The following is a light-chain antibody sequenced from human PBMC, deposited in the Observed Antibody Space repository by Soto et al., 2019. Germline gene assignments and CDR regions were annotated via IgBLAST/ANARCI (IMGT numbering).Light chain of an antibody. CDR3: QQYGSSPLT. CDR1: QSVTTQ. V-gene: IGKV3-20*01. Sequence: IVLTQSPGTLSLSPGERATLSCRASQSVTTQLAWYQQKPGQAPRLIIHGASSRATGVPDRITGSGSGTDFTLSISRLEPEDFAVYYCQQYGSSPLTFGGGTTGDNK. CDR2: GAS. J-gene: IGKJ4*01.